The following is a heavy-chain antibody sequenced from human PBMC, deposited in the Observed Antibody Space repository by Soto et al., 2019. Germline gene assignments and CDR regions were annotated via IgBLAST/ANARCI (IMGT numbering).Heavy chain of an antibody. CDR2: IIPIFGTA. V-gene: IGHV1-69*13. CDR1: GGTFSSYA. CDR3: ARVDFWSGTKGDY. J-gene: IGHJ4*02. Sequence: GASVKVSCKASGGTFSSYAISWVRQAPGQGLEWMGGIIPIFGTANYAQKFQGRVTITADESTSTAYMELSSLRSEDTAVYYCARVDFWSGTKGDYWGQGTLVTVSS. D-gene: IGHD3-3*01.